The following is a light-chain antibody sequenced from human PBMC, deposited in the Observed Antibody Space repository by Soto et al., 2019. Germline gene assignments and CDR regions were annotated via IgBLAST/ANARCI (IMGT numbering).Light chain of an antibody. Sequence: QSALTQPRSVSGSPGQSVTISCTGTSSDVGGYNYVSWYQQLPGKAPKLMIYDVSKRPSGVPDRFSGSKSGNTASLTISGLQAEDAADYYCCPYAGSYTLVFGGGTKLTVL. CDR1: SSDVGGYNY. CDR3: CPYAGSYTLV. CDR2: DVS. J-gene: IGLJ2*01. V-gene: IGLV2-11*01.